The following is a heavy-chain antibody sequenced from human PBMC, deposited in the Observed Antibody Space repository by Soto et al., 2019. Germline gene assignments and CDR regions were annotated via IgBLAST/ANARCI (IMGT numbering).Heavy chain of an antibody. D-gene: IGHD3-10*01. V-gene: IGHV1-69*02. CDR3: ASSYGSGYRAFDY. J-gene: IGHJ4*02. Sequence: QVQLVQSGAAVKRPGSSVKVSCKASGDTFTFYSINWVRQAPGLGLEWMGRINPILSMSNYAQRFQGRVTMTADKSTRTAYMELSSLRSEDTAIYYCASSYGSGYRAFDYWGQGALVTVSS. CDR2: INPILSMS. CDR1: GDTFTFYS.